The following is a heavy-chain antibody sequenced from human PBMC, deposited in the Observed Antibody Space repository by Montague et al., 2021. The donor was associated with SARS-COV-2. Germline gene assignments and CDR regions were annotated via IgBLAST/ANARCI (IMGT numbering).Heavy chain of an antibody. J-gene: IGHJ5*01. CDR1: GGSISPYC. CDR3: ASDRGRDFDSGSYHWLDS. Sequence: SETLSLTCTVSGGSISPYCWTWIWLPPGKGLELMGYIYYSCNTKSKSSLKSRVTISVDTAKNQFSLNLKSVTAADTAVSYCASDRGRDFDSGSYHWLDSWGQGTLVTVSS. V-gene: IGHV4-59*01. CDR2: IYYSCNT. D-gene: IGHD3-10*01.